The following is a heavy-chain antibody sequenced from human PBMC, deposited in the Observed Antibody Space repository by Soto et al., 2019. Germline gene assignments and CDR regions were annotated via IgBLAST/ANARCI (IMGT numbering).Heavy chain of an antibody. CDR3: ARRTWRGRADY. J-gene: IGHJ4*02. Sequence: GGSLRLSCAASGFTLISYAMSWVRQAPGKGLGWVSGIGGSGGDTYYADSVKGRFTVSRDNAENTLYLQLNSLRVEDTAIYYCARRTWRGRADYWGQGILVTVSS. CDR2: IGGSGGDT. CDR1: GFTLISYA. D-gene: IGHD3-3*01. V-gene: IGHV3-23*01.